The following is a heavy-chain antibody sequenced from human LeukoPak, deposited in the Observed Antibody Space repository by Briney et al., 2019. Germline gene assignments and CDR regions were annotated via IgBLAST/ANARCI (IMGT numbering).Heavy chain of an antibody. Sequence: TGGSLRLSCVASGFTVSSNYMSWVRQAPGKGLEWVSVLYSGGSAYYADTVKGRFTISRDDSKSTVYLQMNRLRAEDTAVYYCARGGLGYGDYTYFQHWGLGTLVTVSS. J-gene: IGHJ1*01. D-gene: IGHD4-17*01. V-gene: IGHV3-66*01. CDR3: ARGGLGYGDYTYFQH. CDR2: LYSGGSA. CDR1: GFTVSSNY.